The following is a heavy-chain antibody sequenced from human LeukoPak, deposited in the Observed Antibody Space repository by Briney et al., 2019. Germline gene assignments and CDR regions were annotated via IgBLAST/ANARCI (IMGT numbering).Heavy chain of an antibody. CDR2: TYYRSKWYT. D-gene: IGHD3-3*01. J-gene: IGHJ1*01. CDR3: ARAYDFWSGPWWFQH. CDR1: GDSVSSNIAA. Sequence: SQTLSLTCAISGDSVSSNIAAWNWIRQSPSRGLEWLGRTYYRSKWYTDYAVSVKSRVTIIADTSKNQFSLKLSSVTAADTAVYYCARAYDFWSGPWWFQHWGQGTLVTVSS. V-gene: IGHV6-1*01.